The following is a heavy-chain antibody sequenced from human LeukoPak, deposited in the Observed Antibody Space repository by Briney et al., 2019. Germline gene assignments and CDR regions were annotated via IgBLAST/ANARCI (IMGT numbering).Heavy chain of an antibody. CDR3: ARDRGSGYYRE. V-gene: IGHV3-33*01. Sequence: GGSLRLSCAAPGFTFSSYGMHWVRQAPSKGLEWVAVIWYDGSNKYYADSVKGRFTISRDNSKNTLYLQMNSLRAEDTAVYYCARDRGSGYYREWGQGTLVTVSS. D-gene: IGHD3-22*01. CDR1: GFTFSSYG. J-gene: IGHJ4*02. CDR2: IWYDGSNK.